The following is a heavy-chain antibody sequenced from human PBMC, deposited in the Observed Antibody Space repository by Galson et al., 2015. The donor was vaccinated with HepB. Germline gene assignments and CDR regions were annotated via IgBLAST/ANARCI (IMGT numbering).Heavy chain of an antibody. CDR2: IDPSDSYT. D-gene: IGHD6-13*01. Sequence: QSGAEVKKPGESLRISCKGSGYSFTSYWISWVRQMPGKGLEWMGRIDPSDSYTNYSPSFQGHVTISADKSISTAYLQWSSLKASDTAMYYCARSGSWYSSSWYGGRGDFDYWGQGTLVTVSS. CDR1: GYSFTSYW. J-gene: IGHJ4*02. V-gene: IGHV5-10-1*01. CDR3: ARSGSWYSSSWYGGRGDFDY.